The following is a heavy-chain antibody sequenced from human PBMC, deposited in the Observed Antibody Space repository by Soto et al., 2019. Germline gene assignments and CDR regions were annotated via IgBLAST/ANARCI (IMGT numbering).Heavy chain of an antibody. J-gene: IGHJ6*02. CDR2: ISYEGSNT. CDR1: GVPCGTYS. V-gene: IGHV3-30-3*01. Sequence: GVSLILSCGASGVPCGTYSRHWVRPAPGKGLQWVALISYEGSNTYYADSVKGRFTVSRDNSKSTLYLQMNSLRPEDTGVYYCARVTPGNNLYYFSGMDVWGQGTP. D-gene: IGHD1-1*01. CDR3: ARVTPGNNLYYFSGMDV.